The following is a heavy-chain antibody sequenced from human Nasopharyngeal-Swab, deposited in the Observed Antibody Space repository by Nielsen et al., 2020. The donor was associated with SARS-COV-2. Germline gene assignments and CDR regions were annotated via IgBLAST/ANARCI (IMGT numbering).Heavy chain of an antibody. V-gene: IGHV4-59*01. Sequence: RQPPGKGLEWIGYIYYSGSTNYNPSLKSRVTISVDTSKNQFSLKLSSVTAADTAVYYCARDGLFGDSAFDIWGQGTMVTVSS. J-gene: IGHJ3*02. D-gene: IGHD3-10*01. CDR2: IYYSGST. CDR3: ARDGLFGDSAFDI.